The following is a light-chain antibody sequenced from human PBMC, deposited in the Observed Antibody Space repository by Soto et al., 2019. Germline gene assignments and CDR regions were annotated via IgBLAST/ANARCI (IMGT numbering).Light chain of an antibody. CDR2: EVS. J-gene: IGLJ3*02. Sequence: QSALTQPASVSGSPGQSITISCTGTSDDVGGYNYVSWYQQYPGKAPQLIIYEVSNRPSGVSNRFSGSKSVNTASLTISGLRAEEEADYYCSSYTRSSTWVFGGGTKLTVL. CDR3: SSYTRSSTWV. V-gene: IGLV2-14*01. CDR1: SDDVGGYNY.